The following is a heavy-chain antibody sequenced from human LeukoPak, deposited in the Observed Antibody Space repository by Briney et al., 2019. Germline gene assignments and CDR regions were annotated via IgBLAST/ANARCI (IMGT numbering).Heavy chain of an antibody. J-gene: IGHJ4*02. CDR3: ARGLWFGDENPPYFDY. CDR1: DVSITNAYY. Sequence: SETLSLTCSVSDVSITNAYYWGWIRQPPGRGLEYLGNIYHSGATYYNPSLKSRVTISVDTSRNHFSLKLSSVTAADTAVYYCARGLWFGDENPPYFDYWGQGILVTVSS. D-gene: IGHD3-10*01. V-gene: IGHV4-38-2*02. CDR2: IYHSGAT.